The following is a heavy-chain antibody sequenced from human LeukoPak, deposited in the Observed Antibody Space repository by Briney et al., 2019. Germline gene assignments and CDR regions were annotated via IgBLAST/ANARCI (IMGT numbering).Heavy chain of an antibody. CDR3: ARAPPDIWFGELLYYYYMDV. D-gene: IGHD3-10*01. V-gene: IGHV1-18*01. Sequence: GASVKVFCKASGYTFTSYGISWVRQAPGQGLEWMGWISAYNGNTNYAQKLQGRVTMTTDTSTSTAYMELRSLRSDDTAVYYCARAPPDIWFGELLYYYYMDVWGKGTTVTVSS. J-gene: IGHJ6*03. CDR2: ISAYNGNT. CDR1: GYTFTSYG.